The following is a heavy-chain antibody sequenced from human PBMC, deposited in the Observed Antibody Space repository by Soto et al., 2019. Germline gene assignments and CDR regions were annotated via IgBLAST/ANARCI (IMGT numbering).Heavy chain of an antibody. Sequence: ASVKVSCKTSGYTFTSYDINWVRQATGQGLEWMAWMNPNNGDTGYAPKFQGRVTLTKNTSISTAYMELSSLTSEDTAVYYCARVRGRQCYACGSYGFFDYWGQGTLVTVSS. V-gene: IGHV1-8*01. CDR2: MNPNNGDT. CDR1: GYTFTSYD. D-gene: IGHD3-16*01. J-gene: IGHJ4*02. CDR3: ARVRGRQCYACGSYGFFDY.